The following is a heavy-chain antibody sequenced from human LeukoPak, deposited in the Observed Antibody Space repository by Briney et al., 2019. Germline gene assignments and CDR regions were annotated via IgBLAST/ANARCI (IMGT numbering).Heavy chain of an antibody. Sequence: SETLSLTCSISGGSVSTTDYYWAWIRQPPGKGLEWIGSVYYSGSTYYNPSLKSRVTIAVDTSKNQFSLKLSSATAADTAVYYCTRHSKVTTSSSHYYYGLDVWGQGTTVTVSS. CDR1: GGSVSTTDYY. CDR3: TRHSKVTTSSSHYYYGLDV. D-gene: IGHD6-6*01. V-gene: IGHV4-39*01. J-gene: IGHJ6*02. CDR2: VYYSGST.